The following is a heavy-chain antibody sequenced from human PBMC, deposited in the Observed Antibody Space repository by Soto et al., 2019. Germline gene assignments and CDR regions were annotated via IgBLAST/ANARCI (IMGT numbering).Heavy chain of an antibody. J-gene: IGHJ3*02. V-gene: IGHV3-15*01. CDR3: TTPGSSYYDAFDI. CDR1: GFTFSNAW. Sequence: GGSLRLSCAASGFTFSNAWMSWVRQAPGKGLEWVGRIKSKTDGGSTDYAAPVKGRFTITRDDSKNTLYLQMNSLKTEYTAVYYCTTPGSSYYDAFDIWGQGTMVTVSS. D-gene: IGHD1-26*01. CDR2: IKSKTDGGST.